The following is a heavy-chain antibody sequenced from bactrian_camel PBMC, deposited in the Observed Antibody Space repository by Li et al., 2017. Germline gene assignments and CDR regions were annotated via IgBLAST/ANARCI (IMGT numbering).Heavy chain of an antibody. CDR3: AADLLCAGWVARDYTY. CDR2: IDNDGTE. CDR1: GYTDGSYC. Sequence: HVQLVESGGVSVQAGGSLRLSCAISGYTDGSYCMGWFRQAPGRDGEGGAAIDNDGTESYADFVKGRFTISKDIAKNTLYLQMNNLKPEDTGMYYCAADLLCAGWVARDYTYWGQGTQVTVSP. J-gene: IGHJ4*01. V-gene: IGHV3S55*01. D-gene: IGHD5*01.